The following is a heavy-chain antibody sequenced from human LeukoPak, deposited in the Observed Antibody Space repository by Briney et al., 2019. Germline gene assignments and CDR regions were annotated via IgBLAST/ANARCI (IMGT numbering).Heavy chain of an antibody. Sequence: GGSLRLSCAASGFTFSSYGMSWVRQAPGKGLEWVSGISRSGGSTYYADSVQGRLTISRDNSKNTLYLQMDSLRAGDTAVYYCAKSQGYSNYYFDYWGQGTLVTVSS. V-gene: IGHV3-23*01. D-gene: IGHD3-9*01. CDR2: ISRSGGST. CDR1: GFTFSSYG. CDR3: AKSQGYSNYYFDY. J-gene: IGHJ4*02.